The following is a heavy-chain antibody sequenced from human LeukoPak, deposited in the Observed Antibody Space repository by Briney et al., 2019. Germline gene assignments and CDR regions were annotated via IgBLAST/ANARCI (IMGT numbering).Heavy chain of an antibody. Sequence: GGSLRLSCAASGFTFSSYWMHWVRHAPGKGLVWVSRINSDRSTTNYADSVKGRFTISRDNAENTLYLQMNSLRVEDTAVYYCTRRVSATRWFDPWGQGTLVTVSS. CDR2: INSDRSTT. CDR1: GFTFSSYW. V-gene: IGHV3-74*01. CDR3: TRRVSATRWFDP. D-gene: IGHD2-15*01. J-gene: IGHJ5*02.